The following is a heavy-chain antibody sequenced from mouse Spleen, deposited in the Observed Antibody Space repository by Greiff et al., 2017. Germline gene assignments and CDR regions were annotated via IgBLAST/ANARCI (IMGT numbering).Heavy chain of an antibody. J-gene: IGHJ3*01. V-gene: IGHV14-4*01. CDR3: PSDAWFAY. CDR2: IHPDNGGT. Sequence: EVQLVESGAELVRPGASVKLSCTASGFNFKGYYMHWVKQRPEQGLEWIGLIHPDNGGTEYASKFQSKATITADPSSNTAYLQLSSLTSEDSAVYYCPSDAWFAYWGQGTLVTVSA. D-gene: IGHD6-1*01. CDR1: GFNFKGYY.